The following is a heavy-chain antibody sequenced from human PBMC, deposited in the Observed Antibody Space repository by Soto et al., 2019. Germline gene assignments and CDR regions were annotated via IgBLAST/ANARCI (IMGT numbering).Heavy chain of an antibody. V-gene: IGHV3-48*01. CDR2: ISSSSSTI. J-gene: IGHJ6*02. CDR1: GFTFSSYS. CDR3: ASLLLFRSLDI. D-gene: IGHD2-21*02. Sequence: GGSLRLSCAASGFTFSSYSMNWVRQAPGKGLEWVSYISSSSSTIYYADSVKGRFTISRDNAKNSLYLQMNSLRAEDTAVYYCASLLLFRSLDIWGQGTTVTVAS.